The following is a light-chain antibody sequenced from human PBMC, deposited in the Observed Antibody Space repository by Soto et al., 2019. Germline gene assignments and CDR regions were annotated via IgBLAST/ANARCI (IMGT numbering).Light chain of an antibody. V-gene: IGKV3-11*01. Sequence: EIVLTQSPATRSLSPGERATLSCRASQSVSSYLASYQQKPGQSPTLLIYDASNRATGIPARFSGSGSGTDFTLTISSLEPEDFAVYSCQQRSNWPPITFGQGTRLEI. CDR1: QSVSSY. J-gene: IGKJ5*01. CDR2: DAS. CDR3: QQRSNWPPIT.